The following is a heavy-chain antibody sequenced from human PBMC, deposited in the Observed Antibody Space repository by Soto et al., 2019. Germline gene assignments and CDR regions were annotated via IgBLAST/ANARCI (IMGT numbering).Heavy chain of an antibody. CDR3: ARLVVVSPVANA. J-gene: IGHJ5*02. D-gene: IGHD2-15*01. CDR2: VFYNGTT. Sequence: SETLSLTCAVSGGSINTNNYYWGWVRQPPGKGLEWIGSVFYNGTTYYSPSLKSRVTISLAPSRTQFSLKLESVTAADTAVYFCARLVVVSPVANAWGQGTLVTVSS. CDR1: GGSINTNNYY. V-gene: IGHV4-39*01.